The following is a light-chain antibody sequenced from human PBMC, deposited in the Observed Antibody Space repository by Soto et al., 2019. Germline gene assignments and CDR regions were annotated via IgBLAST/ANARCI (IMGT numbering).Light chain of an antibody. Sequence: GQKVTISCSGSSSNIGNNFVSWYQQLPGTAPKLVVYDTSLRPAGIPDRFSGSKSGTSAALDITGLQTGDEADYYCATWDSSLSAGVFGGGTKVTVL. CDR1: SSNIGNNF. V-gene: IGLV1-51*01. J-gene: IGLJ3*02. CDR2: DTS. CDR3: ATWDSSLSAGV.